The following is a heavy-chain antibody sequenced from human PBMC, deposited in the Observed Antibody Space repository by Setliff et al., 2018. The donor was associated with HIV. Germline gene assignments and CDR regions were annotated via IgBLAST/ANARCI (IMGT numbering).Heavy chain of an antibody. J-gene: IGHJ3*02. V-gene: IGHV3-48*01. CDR2: ISIYSSNI. D-gene: IGHD3-10*02. Sequence: GGSLRLSCAASGFTFSDFSMNWVRQAPGKGPEWVSYISIYSSNIYYADSVKGRFTISRDNVKNSLYLQMNSLRAEDTAMYYCARDTMWAFDIWGQGTLVTVSS. CDR3: ARDTMWAFDI. CDR1: GFTFSDFS.